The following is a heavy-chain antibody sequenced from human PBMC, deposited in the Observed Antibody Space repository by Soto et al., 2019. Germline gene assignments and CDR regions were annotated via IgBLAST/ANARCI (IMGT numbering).Heavy chain of an antibody. Sequence: TSETLSLTCTVSGGSISSSSYYWGWIRQPPGKGLEWIGSIYYSGSTYYNPSLKSRVTISVDTSKNQFSLKLSSVTAADTAVYYCARQDTMVRGVICGFDPWGQGTLVTVSS. J-gene: IGHJ5*02. CDR2: IYYSGST. V-gene: IGHV4-39*01. D-gene: IGHD3-10*01. CDR1: GGSISSSSYY. CDR3: ARQDTMVRGVICGFDP.